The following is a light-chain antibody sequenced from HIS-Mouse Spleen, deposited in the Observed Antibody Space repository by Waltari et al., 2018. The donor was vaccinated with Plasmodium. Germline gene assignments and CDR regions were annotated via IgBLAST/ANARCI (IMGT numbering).Light chain of an antibody. J-gene: IGLJ2*01. CDR2: QDS. CDR1: KLGDKY. V-gene: IGLV3-1*01. CDR3: QAWDSSTAV. Sequence: SYELTQPPSVSVSPGQTASITCSGDKLGDKYACWYQQKPGQSPVLVIYQDSKRPSGTPGRFSVSNSGNTATLTISGTQAMDEADYYCQAWDSSTAVFGGGTKLTVL.